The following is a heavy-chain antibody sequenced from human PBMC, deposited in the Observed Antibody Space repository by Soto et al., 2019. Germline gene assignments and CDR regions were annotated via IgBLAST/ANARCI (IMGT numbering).Heavy chain of an antibody. CDR3: ARVLAAAGDY. Sequence: QVQLVESGGGVVQPGRSLRLSCAASGFTFSSYAMHWVRQAPGKGLEWVAVISYDGSNKYYADSVKGRFTISRDNSKNTLYLQMNSLRAEDTAVYYCARVLAAAGDYWGQGTLVTVSS. J-gene: IGHJ4*02. D-gene: IGHD6-13*01. CDR2: ISYDGSNK. CDR1: GFTFSSYA. V-gene: IGHV3-30-3*01.